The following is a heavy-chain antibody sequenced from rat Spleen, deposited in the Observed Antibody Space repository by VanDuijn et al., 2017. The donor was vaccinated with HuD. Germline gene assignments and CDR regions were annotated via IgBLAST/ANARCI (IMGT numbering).Heavy chain of an antibody. CDR3: TRERVPGFAFYFDY. CDR2: IWGDGST. V-gene: IGHV2-15*01. D-gene: IGHD1-4*01. CDR1: GFSLISYS. Sequence: QVQLKESGPGLVQPSQTLSLTCTVSGFSLISYSVNWVRQPPGKGLEWMGGIWGDGSTKYNSALKSRLSISRDTSKSQVFLKMNSLQTEDTAIYFCTRERVPGFAFYFDYWGQGVMVTVSS. J-gene: IGHJ2*01.